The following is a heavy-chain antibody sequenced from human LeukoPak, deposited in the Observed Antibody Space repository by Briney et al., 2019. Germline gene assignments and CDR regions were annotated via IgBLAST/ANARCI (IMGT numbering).Heavy chain of an antibody. CDR3: ARDIGGSYTAIDY. CDR2: ISSSSAHI. CDR1: GFTFSSYS. D-gene: IGHD1-26*01. V-gene: IGHV3-21*01. Sequence: GGSLRLSCAASGFTFSSYSMDWVRQAPGKGLEWVSFISSSSAHINYADSVKGRFTISRDNPRNSLYLQMNSLRAEDTAVYYCARDIGGSYTAIDYWGQGTLVTVSS. J-gene: IGHJ4*02.